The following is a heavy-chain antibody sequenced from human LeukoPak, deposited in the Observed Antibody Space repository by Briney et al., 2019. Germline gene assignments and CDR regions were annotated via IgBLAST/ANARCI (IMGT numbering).Heavy chain of an antibody. CDR3: ARHFGVVTKGVYYYYYGMDV. V-gene: IGHV3-11*06. J-gene: IGHJ6*02. Sequence: GGSLRLSCAASGFTFSDYYMSWSRQAPGKGLEWVSYISSSSSYTNYAGSVKGRFTISRDNAKNSLYLQMNSLRAEDTAVYYCARHFGVVTKGVYYYYYGMDVWGQGTTVTVSS. CDR1: GFTFSDYY. D-gene: IGHD3-3*01. CDR2: ISSSSSYT.